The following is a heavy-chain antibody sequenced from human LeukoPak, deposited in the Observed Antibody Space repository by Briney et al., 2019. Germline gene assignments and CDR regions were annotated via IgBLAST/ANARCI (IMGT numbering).Heavy chain of an antibody. CDR2: ISGSGGST. V-gene: IGHV3-23*01. J-gene: IGHJ4*02. CDR3: ARVNIVATNAFDY. D-gene: IGHD5-12*01. CDR1: GFTFSSYG. Sequence: GGTLRLSCAASGFTFSSYGMSWVRQAPGKGLEWVSAISGSGGSTYYADSVKGRFTISRDNSKNTLYLQMNSLRAEDTAVYYCARVNIVATNAFDYWGQGTLVTVSS.